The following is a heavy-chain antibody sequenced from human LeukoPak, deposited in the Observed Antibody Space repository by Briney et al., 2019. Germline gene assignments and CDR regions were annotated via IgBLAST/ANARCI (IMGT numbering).Heavy chain of an antibody. CDR1: GGSISRYY. V-gene: IGHV4-4*07. CDR3: ARDQYSASPDY. CDR2: FYSTGST. J-gene: IGHJ4*02. Sequence: PSETLSLTCTVSGGSISRYYWTWIRQPAGKGLEWIGRFYSTGSTNYNPSLKSRVTMSVDTSKNQFSLKLSSVTAADTAVYYCARDQYSASPDYWGQGTLVTVSS. D-gene: IGHD1-26*01.